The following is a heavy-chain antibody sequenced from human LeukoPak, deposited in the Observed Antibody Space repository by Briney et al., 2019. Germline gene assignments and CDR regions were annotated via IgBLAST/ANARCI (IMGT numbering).Heavy chain of an antibody. V-gene: IGHV1-69*05. CDR2: IIPIFGTA. CDR3: AREGLPGDYSVFDY. CDR1: GGTFSSYA. D-gene: IGHD4-17*01. Sequence: SVKVSCKASGGTFSSYAISWVRQAPGQGLEWMGRIIPIFGTANYAQKFQGRVTITTDEPTSTAYMELSSLRSEDTAVYYCAREGLPGDYSVFDYWGQGTLVTVSS. J-gene: IGHJ4*02.